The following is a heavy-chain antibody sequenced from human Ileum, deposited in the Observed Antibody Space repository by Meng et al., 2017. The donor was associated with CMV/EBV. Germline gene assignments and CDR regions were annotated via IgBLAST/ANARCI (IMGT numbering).Heavy chain of an antibody. CDR2: ISSSSSYI. J-gene: IGHJ3*02. CDR3: ARDFRGGAFDI. CDR1: GFTFSGYW. Sequence: GESLKISCAASGFTFSGYWMTWVRQAPGKGLEWVSSISSSSSYIYYADSVKGRFTISRDNAKNSLFLQMNSLRAEDTAVYYCARDFRGGAFDIWGQGTMVTVSS. V-gene: IGHV3-21*01.